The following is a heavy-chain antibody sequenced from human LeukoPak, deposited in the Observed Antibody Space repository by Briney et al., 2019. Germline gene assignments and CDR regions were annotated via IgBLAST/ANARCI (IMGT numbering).Heavy chain of an antibody. CDR3: ARAPFSFMDV. V-gene: IGHV1-2*02. D-gene: IGHD3-3*02. J-gene: IGHJ6*03. CDR1: GYIFTGYY. Sequence: ASVKVSCKASGYIFTGYYMHWVRQAHGQGLEWMGWINPNSGGTNYAQKFQGRVTMTRDKSISTAYMELSRLRSDGTAVYYCARAPFSFMDVWGKGTTVTISS. CDR2: INPNSGGT.